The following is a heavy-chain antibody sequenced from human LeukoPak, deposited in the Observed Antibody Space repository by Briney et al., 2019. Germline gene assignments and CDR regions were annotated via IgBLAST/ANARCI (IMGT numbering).Heavy chain of an antibody. CDR3: TIDYDYAWGSYRLGY. CDR2: IQSITDGGTT. D-gene: IGHD3-16*02. V-gene: IGHV3-15*01. J-gene: IGHJ4*02. Sequence: GGSLTLSCAASGFTFSEAWMSWVRQAPGKGLEWAGRIQSITDGGTTDYAAPVKGRFTISRDDSKNTLYLQLNSLKTEDTAMYYCTIDYDYAWGSYRLGYWGQGTLVTVSS. CDR1: GFTFSEAW.